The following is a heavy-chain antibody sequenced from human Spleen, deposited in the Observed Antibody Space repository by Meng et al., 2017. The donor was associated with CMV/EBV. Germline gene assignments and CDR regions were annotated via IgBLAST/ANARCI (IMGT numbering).Heavy chain of an antibody. J-gene: IGHJ5*02. V-gene: IGHV3-9*01. CDR1: GFTFDDFA. CDR3: ARDQERGFWSGYPTNWFDP. D-gene: IGHD3-3*01. Sequence: GGSLRLSCAASGFTFDDFAMHWVRQAPGKGLEWVSGISWNGVSIVYADSVKGRFTMSRDNAKNSLYLQMNSLRTEDTAFYFCARDQERGFWSGYPTNWFDPWGQGTLVTVSS. CDR2: ISWNGVSI.